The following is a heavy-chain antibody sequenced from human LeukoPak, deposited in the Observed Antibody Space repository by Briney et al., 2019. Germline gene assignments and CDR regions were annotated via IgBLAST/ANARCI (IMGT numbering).Heavy chain of an antibody. CDR1: GGSFSGYY. D-gene: IGHD1-26*01. V-gene: IGHV4-34*01. CDR3: ARKVRRRGSYYVVGFDY. Sequence: PSETLSLTCAVYGGSFSGYYWSWIRQPPGKRLEWIGEINHSGSTNYNPSLKSRVTISVDTSKNQFSLKLSSVTATDTAVFYCARKVRRRGSYYVVGFDYWGQGTPVTVSS. CDR2: INHSGST. J-gene: IGHJ4*02.